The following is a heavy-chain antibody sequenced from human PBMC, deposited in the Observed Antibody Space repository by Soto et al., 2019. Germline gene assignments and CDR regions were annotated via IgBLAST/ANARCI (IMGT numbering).Heavy chain of an antibody. D-gene: IGHD1-26*01. V-gene: IGHV1-69*02. CDR1: GGTFSSYT. CDR3: ARAGLRGAHRENWFDP. Sequence: GASVKVSCKASGGTFSSYTISWVRQAPGQGLEWMGRIIPILGIANYAQKFQGRVTITADKSTSTAYMELSSLRSEDTALYYCARAGLRGAHRENWFDPWGQGTLVTVSS. CDR2: IIPILGIA. J-gene: IGHJ5*02.